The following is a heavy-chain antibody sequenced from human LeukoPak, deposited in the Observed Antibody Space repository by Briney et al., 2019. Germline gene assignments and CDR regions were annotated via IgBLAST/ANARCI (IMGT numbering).Heavy chain of an antibody. Sequence: SETLSLTCTVSGGSINTANYYWGWLRQPPGKGLEWIGSIYYSETTYDNPSLKSRVTISIETSKNQFSLRLSSVAASDTAVYYCARQRADYYYYYVDVWGEGTTVAVS. CDR1: GGSINTANYY. CDR3: ARQRADYYYYYVDV. CDR2: IYYSETT. J-gene: IGHJ6*03. V-gene: IGHV4-39*01.